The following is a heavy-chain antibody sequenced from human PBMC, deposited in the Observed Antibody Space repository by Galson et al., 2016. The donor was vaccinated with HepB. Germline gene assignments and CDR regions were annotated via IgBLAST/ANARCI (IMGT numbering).Heavy chain of an antibody. CDR3: TRTKVRGLPAVDV. CDR1: GYTFINYD. D-gene: IGHD3-10*01. Sequence: SVKVSCKAAGYTFINYDINWVRQAPGQGLECLGWVNPDSGNRGYPQKFQGGVTMTTDRSIGTACMELSSLRSDDTAVYYCTRTKVRGLPAVDVWGQGTTVTVSS. V-gene: IGHV1-8*02. J-gene: IGHJ6*02. CDR2: VNPDSGNR.